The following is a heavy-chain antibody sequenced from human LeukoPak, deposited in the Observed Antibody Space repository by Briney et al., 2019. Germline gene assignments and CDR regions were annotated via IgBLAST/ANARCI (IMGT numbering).Heavy chain of an antibody. CDR3: AKGANYYGSGYFDY. Sequence: GRSLRLSCAASGFTFSSYGMHWVRQAPGKGLEWVAVISYDGSNKYYADSVKGRFTISRDNSKNTLHLQMNSLRAEDTAVYYCAKGANYYGSGYFDYWGQGTLVTVSS. CDR2: ISYDGSNK. V-gene: IGHV3-30*18. D-gene: IGHD3-10*01. CDR1: GFTFSSYG. J-gene: IGHJ4*02.